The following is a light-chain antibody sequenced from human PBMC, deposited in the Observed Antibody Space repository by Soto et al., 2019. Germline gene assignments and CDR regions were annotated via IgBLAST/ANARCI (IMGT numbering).Light chain of an antibody. CDR1: QSISSW. J-gene: IGKJ4*01. CDR3: QQYNSYPLT. CDR2: KAS. V-gene: IGKV1-5*03. Sequence: DIQMTQSPSTLSASVGDRVSITCRASQSISSWLAWYQQTPWKAPKLLISKASNLESGVPTRFSGSGSGTEFTLTISSLQPDDFATYYCQQYNSYPLTFGGGTKV.